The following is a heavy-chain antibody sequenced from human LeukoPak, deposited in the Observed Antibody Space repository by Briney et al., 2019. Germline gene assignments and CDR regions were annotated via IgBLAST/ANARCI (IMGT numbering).Heavy chain of an antibody. CDR2: IYSGGST. D-gene: IGHD2-21*01. CDR3: AREGEGPTLDYFDY. Sequence: PGGSLRLSWAASGFFVSNNYMSWVRQAPGKGLEWVSVIYSGGSTYYADSVKGRFTISRDNSKNTLYLQMNSLRAEDTAVYYCAREGEGPTLDYFDYWGQGTLVTVSS. J-gene: IGHJ4*02. CDR1: GFFVSNNY. V-gene: IGHV3-66*01.